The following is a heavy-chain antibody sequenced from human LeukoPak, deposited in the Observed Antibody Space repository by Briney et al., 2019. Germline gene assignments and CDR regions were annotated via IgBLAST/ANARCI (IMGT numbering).Heavy chain of an antibody. V-gene: IGHV3-48*02. D-gene: IGHD6-19*01. CDR3: ARNGASSGRPYHLDY. CDR2: ISSSSSTI. CDR1: KFTFSDYG. J-gene: IGHJ4*02. Sequence: GGSLRLSCAASKFTFSDYGMNWVRQAPGKGLEWVSYISSSSSTIYYGDSVKGRFTNSRDNAENAMYLQMNGLRDEDAAVYLCARNGASSGRPYHLDYWGQGTLVTVSS.